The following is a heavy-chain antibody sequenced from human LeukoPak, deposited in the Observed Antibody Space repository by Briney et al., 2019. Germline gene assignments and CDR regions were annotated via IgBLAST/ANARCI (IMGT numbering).Heavy chain of an antibody. CDR2: IYYSGST. CDR3: ARGRGELLWTLYYYYYMDV. V-gene: IGHV4-39*07. D-gene: IGHD1-26*01. Sequence: PSETLSLTCTVSGGSISSSSYYWGWIRQPPGKGLEWIGSIYYSGSTYYNPSLKSRVTISVDTSKNQFSLKLSSVTAADTAVYYCARGRGELLWTLYYYYYMDVWGKGTTVTVSS. J-gene: IGHJ6*03. CDR1: GGSISSSSYY.